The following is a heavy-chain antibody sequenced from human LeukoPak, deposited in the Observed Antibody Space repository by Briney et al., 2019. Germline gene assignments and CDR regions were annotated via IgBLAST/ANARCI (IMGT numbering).Heavy chain of an antibody. J-gene: IGHJ4*02. V-gene: IGHV3-30*18. Sequence: PGGSLTLSCAASGFGFSYYYMHWVRHATGKGLQWVAVISYDGTYKYYEHSVKGRFTISRDNYKNTLFLQMNSLRTEDTAVYYCAKDLRWRVATILPAIDSWGQGALVTVSS. CDR2: ISYDGTYK. D-gene: IGHD5-12*01. CDR1: GFGFSYYY. CDR3: AKDLRWRVATILPAIDS.